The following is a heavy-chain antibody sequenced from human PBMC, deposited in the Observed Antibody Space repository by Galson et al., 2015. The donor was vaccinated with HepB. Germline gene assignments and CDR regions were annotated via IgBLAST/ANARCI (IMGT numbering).Heavy chain of an antibody. CDR1: GFTFSSYA. CDR2: ISGSGGST. V-gene: IGHV3-23*01. D-gene: IGHD3-3*01. J-gene: IGHJ1*01. Sequence: SLRLSCAASGFTFSSYAMSWVRQAPGKGLEWVSAISGSGGSTYYADSVKGRFTISRDNSKNTLYLQVNSLRAEDTAVYYCAKGHPGDDFWSGYWFAEYFQHWGQGTLVTVSS. CDR3: AKGHPGDDFWSGYWFAEYFQH.